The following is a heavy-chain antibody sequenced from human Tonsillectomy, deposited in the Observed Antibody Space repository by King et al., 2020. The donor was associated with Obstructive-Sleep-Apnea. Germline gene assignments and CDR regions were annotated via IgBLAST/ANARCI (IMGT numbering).Heavy chain of an antibody. Sequence: VQLQQWGAGLLKPSETLSLTCAVYGGSFSGYYWSWIRQPPGKGLEWIGEINHSGSTKYNPSLKSRGTISVDTSKNQFSLKLSSVTAADTAVYYCARGYVLRFLEWSREGYYGMDVWGQGTTVTVSS. J-gene: IGHJ6*02. CDR1: GGSFSGYY. CDR2: INHSGST. D-gene: IGHD3-3*01. CDR3: ARGYVLRFLEWSREGYYGMDV. V-gene: IGHV4-34*01.